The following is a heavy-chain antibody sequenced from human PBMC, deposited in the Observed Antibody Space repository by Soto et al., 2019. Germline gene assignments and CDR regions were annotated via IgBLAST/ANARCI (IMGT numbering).Heavy chain of an antibody. CDR2: ISGSGRSP. V-gene: IGHV3-23*01. D-gene: IGHD2-8*02. CDR1: GFTFNSYT. CDR3: AKARCTGNSCYVPDY. J-gene: IGHJ4*01. Sequence: PGGSLRLSCAASGFTFNSYTMAWVRQAPGKGLEWVSSISGSGRSPSYADSVQGRFIIYRDNSRTTLSLQMNSLRAEDTATYYCAKARCTGNSCYVPDYWGHGSLVTVSS.